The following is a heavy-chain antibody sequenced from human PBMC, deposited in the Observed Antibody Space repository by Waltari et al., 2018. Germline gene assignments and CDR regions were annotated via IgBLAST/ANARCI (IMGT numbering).Heavy chain of an antibody. CDR3: ARQGGSGSYSNSDFDY. D-gene: IGHD3-10*01. V-gene: IGHV1-69*05. CDR2: IIPIFGTA. Sequence: QVQLVQSGAEVKKPGSSVKVSCKASGGTFSSYAISWVRQAPGQGLEWMGGIIPIFGTANYAQKFKGRVTITTEESTSTAYMELSSLRSEDTAVYYCARQGGSGSYSNSDFDYWGQGTLVTVSS. J-gene: IGHJ4*02. CDR1: GGTFSSYA.